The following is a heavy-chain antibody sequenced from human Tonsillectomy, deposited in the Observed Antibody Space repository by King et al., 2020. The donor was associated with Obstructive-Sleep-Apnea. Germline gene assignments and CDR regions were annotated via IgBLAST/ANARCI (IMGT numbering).Heavy chain of an antibody. D-gene: IGHD6-6*01. CDR1: GFTFSDYW. Sequence: VQLVESGGGLVQPGGSLRLSCAASGFTFSDYWMHWVRQAPGKGLVWVSRINNDGSTTGYAESVKGQVTISADKSIRTAYLQWSSLKASDTAIYYCARLVPSDLYFDYWGQGTLVTVSS. J-gene: IGHJ4*02. CDR3: ARLVPSDLYFDY. V-gene: IGHV3-74*01. CDR2: INNDGSTT.